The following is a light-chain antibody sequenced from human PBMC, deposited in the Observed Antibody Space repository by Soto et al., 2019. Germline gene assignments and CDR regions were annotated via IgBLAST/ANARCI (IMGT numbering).Light chain of an antibody. V-gene: IGLV2-8*01. Sequence: QSALTQPPSASGSPGQSVTISCTGTSSDVGGHNYVSWYQQHPGKAPKLMIYEVSKRPSGVPDRFSGSKSGNTASLTVSGLQAEDEADYYCSSYAVSTLVVFGGGTKVTVL. CDR1: SSDVGGHNY. CDR3: SSYAVSTLVV. CDR2: EVS. J-gene: IGLJ2*01.